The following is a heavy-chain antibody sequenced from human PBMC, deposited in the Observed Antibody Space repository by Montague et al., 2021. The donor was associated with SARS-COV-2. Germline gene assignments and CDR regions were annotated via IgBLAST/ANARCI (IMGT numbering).Heavy chain of an antibody. Sequence: SVKVSCKASGYTFTSYDINWVRQATGQGLEWMGWMNPNSGNTGYAQKFQGRVTMTRNTSISTAYMELSSLRSEDTAVYYCARGRRSITMIVVVIPCYSYYMDVWGKGTTVTVSS. V-gene: IGHV1-8*01. CDR1: GYTFTSYD. CDR3: ARGRRSITMIVVVIPCYSYYMDV. CDR2: MNPNSGNT. D-gene: IGHD3-22*01. J-gene: IGHJ6*03.